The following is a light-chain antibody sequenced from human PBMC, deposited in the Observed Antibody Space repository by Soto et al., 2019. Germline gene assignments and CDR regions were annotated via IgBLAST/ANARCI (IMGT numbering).Light chain of an antibody. J-gene: IGLJ7*01. Sequence: QSALTQPASVSGSPGQSITISCTGTSSDVGGYNYVSWYHQHPGKAPKLMIYEVSNRPSGVSNRFSGSKSGNTASLTISGLQAEDEADYYCSSYTSSSTHWVFGGGTQLTVL. CDR2: EVS. CDR1: SSDVGGYNY. V-gene: IGLV2-14*01. CDR3: SSYTSSSTHWV.